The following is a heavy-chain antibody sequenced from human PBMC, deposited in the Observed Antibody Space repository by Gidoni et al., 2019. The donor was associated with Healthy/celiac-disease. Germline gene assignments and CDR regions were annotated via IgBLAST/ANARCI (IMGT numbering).Heavy chain of an antibody. CDR3: ARDSYDYVWGSYRSTGY. D-gene: IGHD3-16*02. V-gene: IGHV1-46*01. Sequence: QLQLVQSGAEVKKPGASVKVSCKASGSTFTSYYMHWVRQAPGQGREWMGIRNPSGGRTSYEQKCQGRVTMTRDTSTSTVYMELSSRRSEDTAVDYCARDSYDYVWGSYRSTGYWGQGTLVTVSS. CDR1: GSTFTSYY. CDR2: RNPSGGRT. J-gene: IGHJ4*02.